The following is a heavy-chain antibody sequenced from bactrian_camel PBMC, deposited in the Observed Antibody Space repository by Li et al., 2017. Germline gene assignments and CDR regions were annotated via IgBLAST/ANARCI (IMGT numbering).Heavy chain of an antibody. J-gene: IGHJ4*01. CDR2: IETDGSAN. D-gene: IGHD3*01. Sequence: HVQLVESGGGSVQAGGSLKLSCTTSKYPHTSYCMGWFRQAPGKEREAVADIETDGSANYYEDSVKDRFTIYKANKNTLYLQMNNLKPDDTAMYYCAADPRPCTVVGAVLHKHGYIGRGTQVTVS. CDR1: KYPHTSYC. V-gene: IGHV3S6*01.